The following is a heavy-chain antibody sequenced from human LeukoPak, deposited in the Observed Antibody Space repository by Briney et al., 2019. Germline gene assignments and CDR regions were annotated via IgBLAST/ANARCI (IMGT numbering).Heavy chain of an antibody. CDR1: GGSVSSSY. V-gene: IGHV4-59*02. CDR2: IYNSGST. J-gene: IGHJ5*02. CDR3: AREGSGSYYNWFDP. D-gene: IGHD3-10*01. Sequence: ASETLSLTCTVSGGSVSSSYWSWIRQPPGKGLEWIGYIYNSGSTDYNPSLKSRVTISVDTSENQFSLKLSSVTAADTAVYYCAREGSGSYYNWFDPWGQGTLVTVSS.